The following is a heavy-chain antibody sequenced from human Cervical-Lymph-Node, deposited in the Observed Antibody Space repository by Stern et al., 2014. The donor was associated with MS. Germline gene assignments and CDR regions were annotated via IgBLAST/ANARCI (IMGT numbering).Heavy chain of an antibody. J-gene: IGHJ3*02. CDR3: ARDSLAAAAADAFDI. D-gene: IGHD6-13*01. CDR2: IWHDGSNK. Sequence: QVQLVQSGGGVVQPGRSLRLSCAASGFTFRSYGMDWVRQAPGKGLEWVAVIWHDGSNKYYDDSVKGRLTITRETSHNTQYLQMNSLRAEDTAVYYCARDSLAAAAADAFDIWGQGTMVTVSS. V-gene: IGHV3-33*01. CDR1: GFTFRSYG.